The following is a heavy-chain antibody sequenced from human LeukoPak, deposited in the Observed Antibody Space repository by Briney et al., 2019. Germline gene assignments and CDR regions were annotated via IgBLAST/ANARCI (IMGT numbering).Heavy chain of an antibody. CDR2: ISGSGGST. J-gene: IGHJ4*02. V-gene: IGHV3-23*01. CDR1: GFTFGNYA. CDR3: AKDQKSIAATGYDY. Sequence: GGSLRLSCAASGFTFGNYAMSWVRQGPGKGLEWVSTISGSGGSTYYADSVKGRFTISRDNFKNTLFLQMNSLRADDTAVYFCAKDQKSIAATGYDYWGQGTLVTVSS. D-gene: IGHD6-13*01.